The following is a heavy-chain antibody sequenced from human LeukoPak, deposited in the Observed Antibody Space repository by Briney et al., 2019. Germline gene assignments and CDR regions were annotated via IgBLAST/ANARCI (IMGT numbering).Heavy chain of an antibody. Sequence: ASVNVSCKASGYTFTIYAMHWVRQAPGQRLEWMGWINAGNGNTKYSQKFQGRVTITRDTSASTAYMELSSRRSEDTAVYYCARVVQWLFRDWGQGTLVTVSS. V-gene: IGHV1-3*01. J-gene: IGHJ4*02. CDR3: ARVVQWLFRD. CDR1: GYTFTIYA. D-gene: IGHD6-19*01. CDR2: INAGNGNT.